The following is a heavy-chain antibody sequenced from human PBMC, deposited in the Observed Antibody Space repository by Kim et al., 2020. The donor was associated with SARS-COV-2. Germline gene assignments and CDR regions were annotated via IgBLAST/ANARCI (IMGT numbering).Heavy chain of an antibody. CDR3: ARSWTDRYYFDY. J-gene: IGHJ4*02. V-gene: IGHV1-3*01. CDR1: GYTFNSFG. CDR2: INAGNGNT. D-gene: IGHD1-1*01. Sequence: ASVKVSCKASGYTFNSFGIHWGRQAPGQRLEWMGWINAGNGNTKYSQKFQGRVTMTRDTSASTAFMELSSLTSEDTAVYYCARSWTDRYYFDYWGQGTLVTVSS.